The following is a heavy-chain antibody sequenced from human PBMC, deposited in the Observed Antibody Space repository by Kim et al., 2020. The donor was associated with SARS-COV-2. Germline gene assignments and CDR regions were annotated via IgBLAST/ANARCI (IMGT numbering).Heavy chain of an antibody. J-gene: IGHJ4*02. CDR1: GFTFSSSA. CDR3: AKGGQPDYFDY. V-gene: IGHV3-23*01. Sequence: GGSLRLSCAASGFTFSSSAMSWVRQSPEKGLEWVSTISGSGDSTYYADSVKGRFTISRDNSKNTLYLQMNSLRADKTAVYYCAKGGQPDYFDYWGQGTLVTVSS. CDR2: ISGSGDST. D-gene: IGHD2-2*01.